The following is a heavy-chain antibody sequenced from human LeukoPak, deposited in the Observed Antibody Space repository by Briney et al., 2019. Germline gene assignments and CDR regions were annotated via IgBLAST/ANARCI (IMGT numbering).Heavy chain of an antibody. Sequence: SETLSLTCTVSGGSISSNYWTWIRQPAGKGLEWIGRIHTSGTTNYNPSLKSRVTMSIGTSKNQFSLKLSSVTAADTAVYYCARTALHYYDNSLGALDIWGQGTMVTVSS. D-gene: IGHD3-22*01. CDR2: IHTSGTT. J-gene: IGHJ3*02. CDR1: GGSISSNY. CDR3: ARTALHYYDNSLGALDI. V-gene: IGHV4-4*07.